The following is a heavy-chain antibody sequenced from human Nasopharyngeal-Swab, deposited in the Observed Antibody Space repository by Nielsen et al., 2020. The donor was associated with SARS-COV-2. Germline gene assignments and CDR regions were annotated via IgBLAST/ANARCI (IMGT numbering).Heavy chain of an antibody. V-gene: IGHV3-23*01. Sequence: GRTLRLSCAASGFTFSSYAMSWVRQAPGKGLEWVSGMIRSGGSTDYTDSVKGRFTISRDNSKNTLYLQMTSLRAEDTAVFYCAKDSFIVVRGPTSRPFDYWGQGTLVTVSS. J-gene: IGHJ4*02. CDR1: GFTFSSYA. CDR3: AKDSFIVVRGPTSRPFDY. D-gene: IGHD3-22*01. CDR2: MIRSGGST.